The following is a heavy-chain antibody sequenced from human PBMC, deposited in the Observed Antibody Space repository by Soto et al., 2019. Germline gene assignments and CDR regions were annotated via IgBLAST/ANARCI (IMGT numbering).Heavy chain of an antibody. J-gene: IGHJ4*02. CDR2: IIPIFGTP. Sequence: QVPLVHSGAEVKKPGSSVKVSCKASGGIFSTYAISWLRQAPGQGLEWMGGIIPIFGTPNYAQRFQGRVTITADESTSTAYMVLSRLRSEDTAVYYCARDRDYYGSGNYYNRIDFWGQGTLVTVSS. CDR1: GGIFSTYA. D-gene: IGHD3-10*01. V-gene: IGHV1-69*01. CDR3: ARDRDYYGSGNYYNRIDF.